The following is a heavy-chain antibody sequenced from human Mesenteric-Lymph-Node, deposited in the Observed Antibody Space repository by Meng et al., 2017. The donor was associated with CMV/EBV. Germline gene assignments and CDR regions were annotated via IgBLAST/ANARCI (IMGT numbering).Heavy chain of an antibody. CDR1: GFTFNSRS. D-gene: IGHD6-13*01. Sequence: GESLKISCAASGFTFNSRSMNWVRQAPGEGLEWISSISGGSNSINYADSVEGRFTISRDSAKKSLYLQMNSLRVEDTAVYYCARHWVAAAGTVYYGLDVWGPGTTVTVSS. CDR2: ISGGSNSI. J-gene: IGHJ6*02. V-gene: IGHV3-21*01. CDR3: ARHWVAAAGTVYYGLDV.